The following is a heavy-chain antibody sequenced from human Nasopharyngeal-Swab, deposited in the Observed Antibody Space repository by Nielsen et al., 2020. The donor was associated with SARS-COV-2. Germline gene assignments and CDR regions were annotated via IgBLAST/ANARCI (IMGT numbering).Heavy chain of an antibody. CDR1: GFTFSSFR. CDR2: ISYDGNYK. Sequence: GESLKISCAASGFTFSSFRMNWVRQAPGKGLEWVASISYDGNYKSYADSVKGRFTVSRDDSENTLYLQVSSLKTEDTAVYYCAAGSDYWGQGTLVTVSS. V-gene: IGHV3-30*03. CDR3: AAGSDY. D-gene: IGHD2-15*01. J-gene: IGHJ4*02.